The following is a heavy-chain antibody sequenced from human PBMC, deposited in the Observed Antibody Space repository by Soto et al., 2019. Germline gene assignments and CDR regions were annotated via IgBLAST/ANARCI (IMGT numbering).Heavy chain of an antibody. CDR1: GYTFAIYY. V-gene: IGHV1-46*01. J-gene: IGHJ4*02. D-gene: IGHD6-13*01. Sequence: ASVKVSCKASGYTFAIYYVHWVRQAPGQGLEWMGKINPAGGVTTYAPNLQGRITMTRDTSTNTVYMDLSSLRSEDTAVYYCAKDAPPKQQLDGRIDYWGKGTLVTVSS. CDR2: INPAGGVT. CDR3: AKDAPPKQQLDGRIDY.